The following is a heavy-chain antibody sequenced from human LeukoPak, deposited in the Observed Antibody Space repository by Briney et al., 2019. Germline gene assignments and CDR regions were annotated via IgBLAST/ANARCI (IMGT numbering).Heavy chain of an antibody. CDR3: ARDRVYSYGLHYFDY. D-gene: IGHD5-18*01. J-gene: IGHJ4*02. CDR2: IKQDGSEK. V-gene: IGHV3-7*01. CDR1: GFTFSSYW. Sequence: GGSLRLSCAASGFTFSSYWMSWVRQAPGKGLKWVANIKQDGSEKYYVDSVKGRFTISRDNAKNSLYLQMNSLRAEDTAVYYCARDRVYSYGLHYFDYWGQGTLVTVSS.